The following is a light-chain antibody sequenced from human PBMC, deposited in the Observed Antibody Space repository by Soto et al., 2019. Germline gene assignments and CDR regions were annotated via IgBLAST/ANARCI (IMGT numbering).Light chain of an antibody. V-gene: IGLV2-14*01. Sequence: QSVLTQPASVSGSPGQSNTISCTGTSSDVGGYDYVSWYQHHPGKPPKLLIFEVRDRPSGVSNRFSASKSGNTASLTISGLQTEDEADYFCSSSTSTSTLVFGTGTKLTVL. CDR1: SSDVGGYDY. CDR2: EVR. CDR3: SSSTSTSTLV. J-gene: IGLJ1*01.